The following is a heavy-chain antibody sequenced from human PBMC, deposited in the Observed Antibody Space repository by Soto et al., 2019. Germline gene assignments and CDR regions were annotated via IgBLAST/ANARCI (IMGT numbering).Heavy chain of an antibody. V-gene: IGHV3-30-3*01. J-gene: IGHJ4*02. CDR1: GFTFSSYA. D-gene: IGHD3-22*01. CDR3: VRSDSSGYYYYFDY. CDR2: ISYDGSNK. Sequence: GGSLRLSCAASGFTFSSYAMHWVRQAPGKGLEWVAVISYDGSNKYYADSVKGRFTISRDNSKNTLYLQMNSLRAEDTAVYYCVRSDSSGYYYYFDYGGQGTMGTGSS.